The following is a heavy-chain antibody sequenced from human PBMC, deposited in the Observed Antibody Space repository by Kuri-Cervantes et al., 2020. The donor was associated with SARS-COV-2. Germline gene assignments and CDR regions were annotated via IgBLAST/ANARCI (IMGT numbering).Heavy chain of an antibody. CDR1: GYTFTSYD. CDR2: INPNGDT. J-gene: IGHJ4*02. Sequence: ASVKVSCKASGYTFTSYDINWVRQATGQGPEWMGWINPNGDTNSAQKFPGRVTMTRDTSTSTVHMELSRLRFDDTALFYCARKRRTGGYSHGFDLWGQGTLVTVSS. CDR3: ARKRRTGGYSHGFDL. V-gene: IGHV1-2*02. D-gene: IGHD5-18*01.